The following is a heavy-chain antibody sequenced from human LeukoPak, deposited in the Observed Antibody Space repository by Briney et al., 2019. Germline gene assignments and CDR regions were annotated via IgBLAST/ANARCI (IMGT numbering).Heavy chain of an antibody. CDR1: GFTFSSYA. CDR3: ARGYYDFWSGYQRDYFDY. CDR2: ISGSGGST. D-gene: IGHD3-3*01. V-gene: IGHV3-23*01. Sequence: EGSLRLSCAASGFTFSSYAMSWVRQAPGKGLEWVSAISGSGGSTYYADSVKGRFTISRDNSKNTLYLQMNSLRAEDTAVYYCARGYYDFWSGYQRDYFDYWGQGTLVTVSS. J-gene: IGHJ4*02.